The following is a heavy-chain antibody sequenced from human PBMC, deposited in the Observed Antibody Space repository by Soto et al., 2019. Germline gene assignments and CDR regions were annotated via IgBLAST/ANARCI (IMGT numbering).Heavy chain of an antibody. CDR1: GGSFSGYY. CDR2: INHSGST. J-gene: IGHJ4*02. CDR3: ASSPPLKDYYGSGSYLDY. Sequence: SETLSLTCAVYGGSFSGYYWSWIRQPPGKGLEWIGEINHSGSTNYNPSLKSRVTISVDTSKNQFSLKLSSVTAADTAVYYCASSPPLKDYYGSGSYLDYWGQGTLVTVSS. D-gene: IGHD3-10*01. V-gene: IGHV4-34*01.